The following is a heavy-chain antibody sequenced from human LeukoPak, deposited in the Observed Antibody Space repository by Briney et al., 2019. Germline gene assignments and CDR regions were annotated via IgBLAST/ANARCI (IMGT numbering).Heavy chain of an antibody. Sequence: ASVEVSCKASGYTFTGYYMHWVRQAPGQGLEWMGIINPSGGSTSYAQKFQGRVTITRDTSTSTVYMELSSLRSEDTAVYYCARDRRLRPDYYDSSGHLYWGQGTLVTVSS. V-gene: IGHV1-46*01. J-gene: IGHJ4*02. CDR3: ARDRRLRPDYYDSSGHLY. CDR1: GYTFTGYY. CDR2: INPSGGST. D-gene: IGHD3-22*01.